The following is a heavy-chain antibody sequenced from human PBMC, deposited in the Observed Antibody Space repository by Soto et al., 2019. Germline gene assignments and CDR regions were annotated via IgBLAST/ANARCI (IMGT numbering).Heavy chain of an antibody. Sequence: GGSLRLSCAASGFTFSSYAMHWVRQAPGKGLEWVAVISYDGSNKYYADSVKGRFTISRDNSKNTLYLQMNSLRAEDTAVYYCARDLYYWGQGTLVTVSS. V-gene: IGHV3-30-3*01. CDR2: ISYDGSNK. J-gene: IGHJ4*02. CDR3: ARDLYY. CDR1: GFTFSSYA.